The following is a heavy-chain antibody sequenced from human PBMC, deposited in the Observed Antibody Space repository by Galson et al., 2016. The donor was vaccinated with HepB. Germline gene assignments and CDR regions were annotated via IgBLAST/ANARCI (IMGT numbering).Heavy chain of an antibody. V-gene: IGHV3-23*01. CDR1: GIIFSNYA. J-gene: IGHJ6*02. CDR2: ISNSGENT. CDR3: AKWREWFGTYYGMDV. D-gene: IGHD3-10*01. Sequence: SLRLSCAASGIIFSNYAMSWVRQAPGKGLEWVSAISNSGENTYYADSVKGRITISRDNSKNTLFLQMHSLRAEDTAVYYCAKWREWFGTYYGMDVWGQGTTVIVSS.